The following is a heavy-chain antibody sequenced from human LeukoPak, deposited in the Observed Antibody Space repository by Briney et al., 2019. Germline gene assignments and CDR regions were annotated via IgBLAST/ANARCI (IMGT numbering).Heavy chain of an antibody. Sequence: KTSETLSLTCAVSGGSISSSNWWSWVRQPPGKGVEWIGEIYHSGSTNFNPSLKSRVTISVDKSKNQFSLKLSSVTAADTAVYYCARDFWYYYDSSGSESFQHWGQGTLVTVSS. D-gene: IGHD3-22*01. CDR2: IYHSGST. J-gene: IGHJ1*01. CDR1: GGSISSSNW. CDR3: ARDFWYYYDSSGSESFQH. V-gene: IGHV4-4*02.